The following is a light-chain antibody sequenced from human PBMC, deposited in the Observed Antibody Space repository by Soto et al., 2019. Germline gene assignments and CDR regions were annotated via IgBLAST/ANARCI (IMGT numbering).Light chain of an antibody. J-gene: IGKJ4*02. CDR3: QQTYGAPRT. CDR2: AAS. Sequence: DIRLAQYPSTVSASVGDRVTITCRASQTISSWLAWYQQKPGPAPKLLISAASSLQSGVPSRFSGSGSGTDFTLIFSSLQPEDFATYYCQQTYGAPRTFGEGTKVDIK. V-gene: IGKV1-39*01. CDR1: QTISSW.